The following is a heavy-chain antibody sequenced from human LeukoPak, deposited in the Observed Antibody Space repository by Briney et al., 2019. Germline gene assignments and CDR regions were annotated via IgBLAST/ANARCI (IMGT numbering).Heavy chain of an antibody. D-gene: IGHD2-2*01. CDR2: INWNGGST. Sequence: GGSLRLSCAASGFTFDDYGMSWVRQDPGKGLEWVSGINWNGGSTGYADSVKGRFTISRDNAKNSLYLQMNSLRAEDTALYHCAREYCSSTSCPGGDYWGQGTLVTVSS. CDR3: AREYCSSTSCPGGDY. CDR1: GFTFDDYG. J-gene: IGHJ4*02. V-gene: IGHV3-20*01.